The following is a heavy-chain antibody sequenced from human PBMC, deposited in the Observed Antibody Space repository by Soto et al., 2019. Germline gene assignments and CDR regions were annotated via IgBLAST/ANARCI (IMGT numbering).Heavy chain of an antibody. Sequence: SETLSLTCTVSGGSISGYYWSWIRQPPGKGLEWIGNVYYSGGAKYNPSVKRRVSISVDTSKNQFSLNLSSVTAADTAVYYCTRDGDGRMTTNPYYYYGMDLWGPGITVTVSS. J-gene: IGHJ6*02. CDR1: GGSISGYY. D-gene: IGHD2-21*02. V-gene: IGHV4-59*01. CDR2: VYYSGGA. CDR3: TRDGDGRMTTNPYYYYGMDL.